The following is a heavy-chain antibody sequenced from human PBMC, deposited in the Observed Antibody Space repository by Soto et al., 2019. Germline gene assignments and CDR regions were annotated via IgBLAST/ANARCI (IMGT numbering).Heavy chain of an antibody. V-gene: IGHV1-69*02. CDR3: ARGLRGIVGGNKGASRSAFDI. D-gene: IGHD1-26*01. J-gene: IGHJ3*02. CDR1: GGTFSSYI. CDR2: ISPTVGIP. Sequence: SVKVSCTASGGTFSSYIISWVRQAPGQGLEWMGRISPTVGIPNYAQKFQGRVTITADESTSTAYMELSSLGSEDTAMYYCARGLRGIVGGNKGASRSAFDIWGQGTMVTVS.